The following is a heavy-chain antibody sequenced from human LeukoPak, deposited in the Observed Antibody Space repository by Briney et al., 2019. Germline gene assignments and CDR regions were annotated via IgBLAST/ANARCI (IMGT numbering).Heavy chain of an antibody. CDR1: GYTFTGYY. Sequence: WASVKVSCKASGYTFTGYYMHWVRQAPGQGLQWMAWINPHSGDTYYALNFQGRVTMTRDTSLNTAYMELGRLRSDDTAMYYCARGGSGDYLSIDDWGQGTLVTVSS. J-gene: IGHJ4*02. CDR3: ARGGSGDYLSIDD. V-gene: IGHV1-2*02. D-gene: IGHD4-17*01. CDR2: INPHSGDT.